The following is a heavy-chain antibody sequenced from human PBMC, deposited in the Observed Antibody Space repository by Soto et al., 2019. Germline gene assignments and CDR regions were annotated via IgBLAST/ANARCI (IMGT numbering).Heavy chain of an antibody. J-gene: IGHJ6*02. CDR1: GGSISSGGYS. V-gene: IGHV4-30-2*01. D-gene: IGHD4-17*01. CDR3: ARAHYGDYGYGIDV. CDR2: TYDGGTT. Sequence: QLQLQESGSGLVKPSQTLSLTCAVSGGSISSGGYSWSWIRQPPRKGLEWIGYTYDGGTTNYNPSLKSRVTISVDRSKNQFSLNLGSGTAADTAVYYCARAHYGDYGYGIDVWGQGTTVTVSS.